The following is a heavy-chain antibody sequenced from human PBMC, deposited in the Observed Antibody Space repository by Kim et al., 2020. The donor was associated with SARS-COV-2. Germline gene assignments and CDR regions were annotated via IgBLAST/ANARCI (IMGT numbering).Heavy chain of an antibody. J-gene: IGHJ6*01. CDR2: IYYSGST. D-gene: IGHD6-13*01. CDR1: GGSISSSSYY. Sequence: SETLSLTCTVSGGSISSSSYYWGWIRQPPGKGLEWIGSIYYSGSTYYNPSLKSRVTISVDTSKNQFSLKLSSVTAADTAVYYCARQAGIAAAGTSYTTYGNYYYYCGMDVWGQGTTVTVSS. V-gene: IGHV4-39*01. CDR3: ARQAGIAAAGTSYTTYGNYYYYCGMDV.